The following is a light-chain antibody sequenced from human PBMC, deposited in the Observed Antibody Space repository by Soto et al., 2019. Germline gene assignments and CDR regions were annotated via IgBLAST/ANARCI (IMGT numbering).Light chain of an antibody. CDR3: ATWDVSLSAWV. CDR1: SSNIGAGYD. CDR2: GNN. J-gene: IGLJ3*02. Sequence: QSVLTQPPSVSGAPGQRVTISCTGSSSNIGAGYDVHWYLQLPGTAPKLLIYGNNNRPSGVPDRFSASKSATSASLAITGLQAEDEADYYCATWDVSLSAWVFGGGTKLTVL. V-gene: IGLV1-40*01.